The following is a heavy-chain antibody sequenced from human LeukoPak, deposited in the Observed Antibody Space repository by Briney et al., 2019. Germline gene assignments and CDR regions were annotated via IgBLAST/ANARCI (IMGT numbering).Heavy chain of an antibody. CDR3: ARAPGIFGVVTIYYFDY. CDR2: IIPIFGTA. D-gene: IGHD3-3*01. J-gene: IGHJ4*02. Sequence: SVKVSCKASGGTFSSYGISWVRQAPGQGLEWMGGIIPIFGTANYAQKFQGRVTITADESTSTAYMELSSLRSEDTAVYYCARAPGIFGVVTIYYFDYWGQGTLVTVSS. V-gene: IGHV1-69*01. CDR1: GGTFSSYG.